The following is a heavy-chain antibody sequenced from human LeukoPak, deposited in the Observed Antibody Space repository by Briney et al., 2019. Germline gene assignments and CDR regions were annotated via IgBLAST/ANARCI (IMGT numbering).Heavy chain of an antibody. V-gene: IGHV3-23*01. Sequence: PGGSLRLSCAASGFTFSTYAMSWVRQAPGKGLEWVSGIGGSGGGTYYADSVKGRLIISRDTFKNTLYLQMNNLRAEDTAIYYCAKVNSGSWKSGWFDPWGQGTLVTVSS. CDR1: GFTFSTYA. J-gene: IGHJ5*02. D-gene: IGHD6-19*01. CDR2: IGGSGGGT. CDR3: AKVNSGSWKSGWFDP.